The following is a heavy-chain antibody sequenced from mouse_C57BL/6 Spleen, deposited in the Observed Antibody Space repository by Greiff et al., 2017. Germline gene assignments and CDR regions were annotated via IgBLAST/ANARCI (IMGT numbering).Heavy chain of an antibody. V-gene: IGHV5-16*01. Sequence: EVMLVESEGGLVQPGSSMKLSCTASGFTFSDYYMAWVRQVPEKGLEWVANINYDGSSTYYLDSLKSRFIISRDNAKNILYLQMSSLKSEDTATYYCARAPDGYSFDYWGQGTTPTVSS. CDR1: GFTFSDYY. CDR3: ARAPDGYSFDY. D-gene: IGHD2-3*01. CDR2: INYDGSST. J-gene: IGHJ2*01.